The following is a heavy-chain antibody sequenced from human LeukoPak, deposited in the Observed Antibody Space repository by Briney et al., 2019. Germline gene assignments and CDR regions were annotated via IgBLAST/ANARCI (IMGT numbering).Heavy chain of an antibody. J-gene: IGHJ3*02. D-gene: IGHD3-10*01. CDR3: ARRVAGESRAFDI. Sequence: SETLSLTCTVSGGSISSYYWSWLRQPPGQGLEWIGYIYYSGSTNYNPSLKSRVTISLDTSKNQFSLKLSSLTAADTAVYYCARRVAGESRAFDIWGQGTMVTVSS. V-gene: IGHV4-59*01. CDR2: IYYSGST. CDR1: GGSISSYY.